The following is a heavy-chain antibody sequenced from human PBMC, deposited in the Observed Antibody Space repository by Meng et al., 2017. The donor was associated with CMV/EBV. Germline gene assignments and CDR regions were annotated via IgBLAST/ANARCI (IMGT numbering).Heavy chain of an antibody. CDR1: GFTFSSYA. CDR2: ISGSGGST. Sequence: LSLTCAASGFTFSSYAMSWVRQAPGKGLEWVSAISGSGGSTYYADSVKGRFTISRDNSKNTLYLQMNSLRAEDTAVYYCAKDRGSWGSGPFDHWGQGTLVTVSS. J-gene: IGHJ4*02. V-gene: IGHV3-23*01. D-gene: IGHD1-26*01. CDR3: AKDRGSWGSGPFDH.